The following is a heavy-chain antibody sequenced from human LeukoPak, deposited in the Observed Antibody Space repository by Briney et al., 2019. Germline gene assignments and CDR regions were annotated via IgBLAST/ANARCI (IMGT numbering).Heavy chain of an antibody. V-gene: IGHV5-51*01. CDR2: ICPGDSDT. CDR1: GYSFTSYW. D-gene: IGHD3-10*01. Sequence: GESLKISCKGSGYSFTSYWIGWVRQMPGKGLEWMGIICPGDSDTRYSPSFQGQVTISADKSISTAYLQWSSLKASDTAMYYCARTMVRGVIISPNFDYWGQGTLVTVSS. CDR3: ARTMVRGVIISPNFDY. J-gene: IGHJ4*02.